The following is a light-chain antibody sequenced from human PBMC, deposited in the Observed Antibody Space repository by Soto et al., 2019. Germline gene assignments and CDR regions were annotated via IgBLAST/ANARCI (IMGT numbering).Light chain of an antibody. CDR1: SSNVGRYNR. V-gene: IGLV2-18*02. CDR2: GVS. J-gene: IGLJ3*02. CDR3: LSFTSSRTGV. Sequence: QSVLTQPPSVSGSPGQSVTISCTGSSSNVGRYNRVSWYQQPPGTAPKVMIYGVSSRPSGVPDRFSGSKSGTTASLAISGLQAEDEGDYFCLSFTSSRTGVFGGGTQLTVL.